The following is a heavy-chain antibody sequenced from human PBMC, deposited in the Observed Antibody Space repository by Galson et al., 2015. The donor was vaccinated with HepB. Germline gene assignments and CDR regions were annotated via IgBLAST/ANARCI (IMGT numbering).Heavy chain of an antibody. CDR1: GDSVSSNSAA. CDR2: TYYRSKWYN. V-gene: IGHV6-1*01. Sequence: CAISGDSVSSNSAAWNWIRQSPSRGLEWLGRTYYRSKWYNDYAVSVKSRITINPDTSKNQFSLQLNSVTPEDTAVYYCARERKREQWLDILGGYFDYWGQGTLVTVSS. J-gene: IGHJ4*02. CDR3: ARERKREQWLDILGGYFDY. D-gene: IGHD6-19*01.